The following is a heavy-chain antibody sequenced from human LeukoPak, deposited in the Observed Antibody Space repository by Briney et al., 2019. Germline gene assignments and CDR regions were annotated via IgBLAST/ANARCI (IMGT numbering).Heavy chain of an antibody. J-gene: IGHJ5*02. CDR1: GYTFTSYA. D-gene: IGHD4-17*01. CDR3: ARDVCYGDGNWFDP. Sequence: ASVKVSCKASGYTFTSYAMHWVRQAPGQRLEWMGWINAGNGNTKYSQKFQGRVTITRDTSASTAYMELSSLRSEDTAVYYCARDVCYGDGNWFDPWGQGTLVTVSS. V-gene: IGHV1-3*01. CDR2: INAGNGNT.